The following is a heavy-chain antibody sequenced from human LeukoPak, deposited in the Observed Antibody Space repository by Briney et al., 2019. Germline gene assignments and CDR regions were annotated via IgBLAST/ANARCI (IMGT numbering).Heavy chain of an antibody. V-gene: IGHV3-30*18. CDR3: AKDGVGRITIFGVAQSHYYYGVDV. D-gene: IGHD3-3*01. Sequence: GRSLRLSCAASGFTFSSYGMHWVRQAPGKGLEWVAVISYDGSNKYYADSVKGQFTISRDNSKNTLYLQMNSLRAEDTAVYYCAKDGVGRITIFGVAQSHYYYGVDVWGQGTTVTVSS. CDR2: ISYDGSNK. CDR1: GFTFSSYG. J-gene: IGHJ6*02.